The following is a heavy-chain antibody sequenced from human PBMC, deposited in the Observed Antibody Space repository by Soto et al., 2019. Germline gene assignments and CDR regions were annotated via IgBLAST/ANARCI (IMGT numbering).Heavy chain of an antibody. CDR1: GGSISSSSYY. V-gene: IGHV4-39*07. CDR2: IYYSGST. D-gene: IGHD3-22*01. CDR3: ASTHYYDSSGYPNWFDP. Sequence: SETLSLTCTVSGGSISSSSYYWGWIRQPPGKGLEWIGSIYYSGSTYYNPSLKSRVTISVDTSKNQFSLKLSSVTAADTAVYYCASTHYYDSSGYPNWFDPWGQGTLVTVSS. J-gene: IGHJ5*02.